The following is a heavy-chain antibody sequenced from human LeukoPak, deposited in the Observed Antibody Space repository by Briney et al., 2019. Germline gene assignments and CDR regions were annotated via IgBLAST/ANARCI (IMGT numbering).Heavy chain of an antibody. CDR2: INPSGGST. J-gene: IGHJ3*02. Sequence: ASVKVSCKASGYTFTSYYMHWVRQAPGQGLEWMGIINPSGGSTSYAQKFQGRVTMTRDTSTSTVYMELSSLRSEDTAVYYCARGTGAKYSGYDYAFDIWGQGTTVTVSS. CDR3: ARGTGAKYSGYDYAFDI. D-gene: IGHD5-12*01. CDR1: GYTFTSYY. V-gene: IGHV1-46*01.